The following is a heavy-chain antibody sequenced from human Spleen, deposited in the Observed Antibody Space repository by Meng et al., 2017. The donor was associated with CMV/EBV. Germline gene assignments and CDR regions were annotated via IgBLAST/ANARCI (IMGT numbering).Heavy chain of an antibody. CDR3: ATQNLNFDH. CDR2: ISSSSSTI. V-gene: IGHV3-48*01. Sequence: GGSLRLSCAASGFTFSSYSMNWVRQAPGKGLEWVSYISSSSSTIYYADSVKGRFTISRDNSKNTLYLQMNSLRADATAVYYCATQNLNFDHWGQGTLVTVSS. CDR1: GFTFSSYS. J-gene: IGHJ4*02.